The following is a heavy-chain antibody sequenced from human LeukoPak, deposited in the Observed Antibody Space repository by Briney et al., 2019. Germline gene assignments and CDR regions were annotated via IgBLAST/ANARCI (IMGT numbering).Heavy chain of an antibody. CDR2: ISGSGGST. V-gene: IGHV3-23*01. CDR3: AKSLYAGTGSNWFDP. CDR1: GFTFSSYA. Sequence: GALRLSCAASGFTFSSYAMSWVRQAPGKGLEWVSAISGSGGSTYYADSVKGRFTISRDNSKNTLYLQMNSLRAEDTAVYYCAKSLYAGTGSNWFDPWGQGTLVTVSS. D-gene: IGHD1-7*01. J-gene: IGHJ5*02.